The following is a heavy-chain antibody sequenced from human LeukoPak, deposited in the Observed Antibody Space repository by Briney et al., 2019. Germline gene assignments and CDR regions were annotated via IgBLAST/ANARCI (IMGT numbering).Heavy chain of an antibody. CDR1: GYTFTGYY. V-gene: IGHV1-2*02. J-gene: IGHJ4*02. CDR3: ARAMYYYGSGSSYYFDY. Sequence: GASVKVSCKASGYTFTGYYVHWVRQAPGQGLEWMGWINPYSGDTNYAQKFQGRVTMTRDTSISTAYMELSSLKSDDTAVYYCARAMYYYGSGSSYYFDYWGQGTLVTVSS. D-gene: IGHD3-10*01. CDR2: INPYSGDT.